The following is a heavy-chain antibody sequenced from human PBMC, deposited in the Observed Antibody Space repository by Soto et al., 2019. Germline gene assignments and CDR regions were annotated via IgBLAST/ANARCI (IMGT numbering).Heavy chain of an antibody. J-gene: IGHJ3*02. CDR1: GYTFTSYA. D-gene: IGHD2-15*01. CDR3: ARVPGGIVVVVAAGAFDI. Sequence: ASVKVSCKASGYTFTSYAMHWVRQAPGQRLEWMGWINAGNGNTKYSQKFQGRVTITRDTSASTAYMELSSLRSEDTAVYYCARVPGGIVVVVAAGAFDIWGQGTMVTVSS. V-gene: IGHV1-3*01. CDR2: INAGNGNT.